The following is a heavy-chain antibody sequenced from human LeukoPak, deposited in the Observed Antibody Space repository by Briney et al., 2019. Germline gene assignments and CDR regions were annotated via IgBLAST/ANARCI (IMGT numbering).Heavy chain of an antibody. J-gene: IGHJ4*02. Sequence: PGASVKVSCKASNYTFSDYDVTWVRQAPGQGLEWMGWVSKYTGNADYAPKFQGRVSMTTDTSTRTAYMELRSLRPDDTAVYFCAREDDRSFGAYDCWGQGTLVTVSP. D-gene: IGHD4-17*01. CDR1: NYTFSDYD. CDR2: VSKYTGNA. V-gene: IGHV1-18*01. CDR3: AREDDRSFGAYDC.